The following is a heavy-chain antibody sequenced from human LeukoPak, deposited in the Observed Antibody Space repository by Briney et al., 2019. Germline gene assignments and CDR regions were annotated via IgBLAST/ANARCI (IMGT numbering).Heavy chain of an antibody. CDR1: GYIFTSDW. J-gene: IGHJ3*02. CDR2: IYPGDSDT. D-gene: IGHD4-17*01. V-gene: IGHV5-51*01. Sequence: GESLKISCKGSGYIFTSDWIGWVRQMAGKGLEWRGIIYPGDSDTRYSPSFQGQVTISADKSISTAYLQWSSLKASDPAMYYCARGIYGDRAFDIWGQGTMVTVSS. CDR3: ARGIYGDRAFDI.